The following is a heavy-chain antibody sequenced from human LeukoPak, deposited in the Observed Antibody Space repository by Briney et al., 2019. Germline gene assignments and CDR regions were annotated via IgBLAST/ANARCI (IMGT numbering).Heavy chain of an antibody. CDR2: IYWDDDK. CDR3: AHSGTATSPHDAFDV. J-gene: IGHJ3*01. Sequence: ESGPTLVKPTQTLTLTCTFSGFSLSSSGVGVGWIRQPPGKALEWLALIYWDDDKRYSPSLKSRLTITKDTSKNQVVLTLTNMDPVDTGTYYCAHSGTATSPHDAFDVWGQGTMVTVSS. CDR1: GFSLSSSGVG. V-gene: IGHV2-5*02.